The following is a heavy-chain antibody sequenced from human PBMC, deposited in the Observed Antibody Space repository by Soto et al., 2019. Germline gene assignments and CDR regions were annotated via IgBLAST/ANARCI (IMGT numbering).Heavy chain of an antibody. D-gene: IGHD1-26*01. CDR3: ASLYSGSYFFYY. J-gene: IGHJ4*02. CDR1: GDSISSSTYY. Sequence: QLQLQESGPGLVKPSETLSLTCTVSGDSISSSTYYWAWIRQPPGKGLECIGTIYYSGSTYYNPSLKSRVTISVDTSKNQFSLTVSSVTAADTAVYYCASLYSGSYFFYYWGQGTLVTVSS. V-gene: IGHV4-39*01. CDR2: IYYSGST.